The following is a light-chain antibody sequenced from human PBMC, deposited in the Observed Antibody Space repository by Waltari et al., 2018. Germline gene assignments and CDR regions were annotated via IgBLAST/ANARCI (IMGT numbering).Light chain of an antibody. CDR3: SSYTSSSTLENV. CDR1: RSDVGGYNY. CDR2: EVS. Sequence: QSALTQPASVSGSPGQSITISCTGTRSDVGGYNYVSWYQQHPGKAPKLMIYEVSNRPSGVSNRFSGSKSGNTASLTISGLQAEDEADYYCSSYTSSSTLENVFGTGTKVTVL. V-gene: IGLV2-14*01. J-gene: IGLJ1*01.